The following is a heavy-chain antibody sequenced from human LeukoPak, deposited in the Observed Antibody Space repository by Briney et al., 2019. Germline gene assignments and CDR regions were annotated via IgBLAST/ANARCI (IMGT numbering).Heavy chain of an antibody. V-gene: IGHV3-30*03. CDR3: TTDWGRIVVAPLSLDAFDI. J-gene: IGHJ3*02. Sequence: PGRSLRLSCAASGFTFSSYGMHWVRQAPGKGLEWVAVISYDGSNKYYADSVKGRFTISRDNSKNTLYLQVNSLKTEDTAVYYCTTDWGRIVVAPLSLDAFDIWGQGTMVTVSS. CDR2: ISYDGSNK. CDR1: GFTFSSYG. D-gene: IGHD2-21*01.